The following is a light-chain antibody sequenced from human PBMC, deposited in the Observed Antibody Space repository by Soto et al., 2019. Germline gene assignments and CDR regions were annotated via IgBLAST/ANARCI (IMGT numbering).Light chain of an antibody. V-gene: IGLV2-14*01. J-gene: IGLJ2*01. CDR3: SSYTSSSTVV. Sequence: QSALTQPASVSGSPGQSITISCTGTSSDVGGYNYVSWYQQHPGKAPKLMIYDVSNRPSGVSNRFSGSKSGNTASLTISGLPAEDEADYYCSSYTSSSTVVFAGGTKVTVL. CDR1: SSDVGGYNY. CDR2: DVS.